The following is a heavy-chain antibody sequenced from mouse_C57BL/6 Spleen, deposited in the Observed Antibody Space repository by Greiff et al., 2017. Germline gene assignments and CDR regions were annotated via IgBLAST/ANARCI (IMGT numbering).Heavy chain of an antibody. Sequence: EMKLMESGGGLVKPGGSLKLSCAASGFTFSDYGMHWVRQAPEKGLEWVAYISSGSSTIYYADTVKGRFTISRDNAKNTLFLQMTSLRSEDTAMYYCARGGDYDPYYYAMDYWGQGTSVTVSS. D-gene: IGHD2-4*01. V-gene: IGHV5-17*01. CDR3: ARGGDYDPYYYAMDY. J-gene: IGHJ4*01. CDR2: ISSGSSTI. CDR1: GFTFSDYG.